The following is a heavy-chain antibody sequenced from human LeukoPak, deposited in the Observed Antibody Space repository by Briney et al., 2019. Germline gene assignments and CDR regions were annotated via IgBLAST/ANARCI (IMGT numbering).Heavy chain of an antibody. D-gene: IGHD2-21*02. J-gene: IGHJ4*02. Sequence: PSETLSLTCAVYGGSISSYYWSWIRRPPGKGLEWIGEINHSGSTNYNPSLKSRVTISVDTSKNQFSLKLSSVTAADTAVYYCARRQDVVVTYYFDYWGQGTLVTVSS. CDR3: ARRQDVVVTYYFDY. CDR1: GGSISSYY. V-gene: IGHV4-34*01. CDR2: INHSGST.